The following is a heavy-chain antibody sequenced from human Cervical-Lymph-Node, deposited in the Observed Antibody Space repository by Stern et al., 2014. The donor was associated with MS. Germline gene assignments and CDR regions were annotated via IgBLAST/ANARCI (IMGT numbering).Heavy chain of an antibody. CDR2: IWFDGSKK. CDR3: ARDHWGIGDV. V-gene: IGHV3-33*01. CDR1: GFNFSAYG. Sequence: MQLVESGGGVVQPGRPLRLSCGASGFNFSAYGMHWVRQAPGKGLQWVAIIWFDGSKKYYADAVKGLFSISRDNSKNTLLLQMNSLKAEDTAVYYCARDHWGIGDVWGQGTTVTVSS. J-gene: IGHJ6*02. D-gene: IGHD3-16*01.